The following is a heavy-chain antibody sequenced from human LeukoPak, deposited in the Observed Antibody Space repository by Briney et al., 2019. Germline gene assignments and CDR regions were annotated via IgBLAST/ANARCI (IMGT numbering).Heavy chain of an antibody. CDR3: ARDSSAGTFY. Sequence: SQTLSLTCTVSGGSINNGGYYWSWIRQHPGKGLEWIGYIYYSGSSYYNPSLRSRVTISVDTSKNQFSLKLSSVTAADTAVYYCARDSSAGTFYWGQGTLVTVSS. CDR1: GGSINNGGYY. D-gene: IGHD6-13*01. J-gene: IGHJ4*02. CDR2: IYYSGSS. V-gene: IGHV4-31*03.